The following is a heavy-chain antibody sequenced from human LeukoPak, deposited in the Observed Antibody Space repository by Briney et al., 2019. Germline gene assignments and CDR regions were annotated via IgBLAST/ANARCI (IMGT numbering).Heavy chain of an antibody. D-gene: IGHD6-13*01. CDR3: AKDLEWSSSWRGVFDY. CDR2: IRYDGSNK. CDR1: GFTFSSYG. Sequence: GGSLRLSCAASGFTFSSYGMHWVRQAPGKGLKWVAFIRYDGSNKYYADSVKGRFTISRDNSKNTLYLQLNSLRAEDTAVYYCAKDLEWSSSWRGVFDYWGQGTLVTVSS. V-gene: IGHV3-30*02. J-gene: IGHJ4*02.